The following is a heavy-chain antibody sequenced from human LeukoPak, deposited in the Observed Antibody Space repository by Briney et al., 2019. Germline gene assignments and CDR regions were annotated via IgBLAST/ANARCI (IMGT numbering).Heavy chain of an antibody. CDR2: INPNSGDR. Sequence: GASVKVSCKASGYTFTGHYMHWTRQAPGQGLEWMGWINPNSGDRNSAQKFQGRITMTRDTSISTVYMELSNLRPDDTAVYYCAREGWDQRDTAAFDRWGQGTLITVSS. CDR3: AREGWDQRDTAAFDR. CDR1: GYTFTGHY. J-gene: IGHJ4*02. V-gene: IGHV1-2*02. D-gene: IGHD6-19*01.